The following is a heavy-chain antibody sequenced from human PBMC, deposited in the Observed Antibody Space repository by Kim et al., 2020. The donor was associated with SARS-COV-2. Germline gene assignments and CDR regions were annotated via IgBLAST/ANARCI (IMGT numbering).Heavy chain of an antibody. CDR1: GGSISSHY. V-gene: IGHV4-59*08. Sequence: SETLSLTCTVSGGSISSHYWSWIRQPPGKGLEWIGYIYYSGSTNYNPSLKSRVTISVDTSKNQFSLKLSSVTAADTAVYYCARQKGGGVTHGMDVWGQGTTVAVSS. CDR2: IYYSGST. J-gene: IGHJ6*02. CDR3: ARQKGGGVTHGMDV. D-gene: IGHD2-21*02.